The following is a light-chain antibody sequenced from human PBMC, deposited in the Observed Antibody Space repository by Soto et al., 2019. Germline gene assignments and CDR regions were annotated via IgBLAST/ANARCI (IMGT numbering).Light chain of an antibody. V-gene: IGKV1-8*01. CDR3: QQYYSYPRT. Sequence: AIRMTQSPSSLSASTGDRVTITCRASQDISSYLAWYQQKPGRAPKLLISVTSTLQTRVPSRFSGSGSGTGFTLTSSCLQSEDVATYYCQQYYSYPRTFGQGTKLEIK. CDR2: VTS. CDR1: QDISSY. J-gene: IGKJ2*01.